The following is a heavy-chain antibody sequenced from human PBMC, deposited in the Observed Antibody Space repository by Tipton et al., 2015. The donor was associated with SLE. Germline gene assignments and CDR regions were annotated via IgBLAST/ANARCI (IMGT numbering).Heavy chain of an antibody. Sequence: SLRLSCTSSGFKFGDYAMTWVRQGPGKGLECGGFIISNIYGGTTEYAESVEGRFAISRDDSKSIVYLQVNSVEIEDTALYYCARGDVASLPSYSMDVWGQGTTVTVSS. CDR1: GFKFGDYA. CDR3: ARGDVASLPSYSMDV. J-gene: IGHJ6*02. V-gene: IGHV3-49*04. CDR2: IISNIYGGTT.